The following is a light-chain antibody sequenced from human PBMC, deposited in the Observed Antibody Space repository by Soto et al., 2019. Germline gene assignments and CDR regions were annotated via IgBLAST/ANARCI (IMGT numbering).Light chain of an antibody. CDR2: GAS. V-gene: IGKV3-15*01. CDR3: QHYNNWPLT. CDR1: QSVSSH. Sequence: EIVMTQSPATLSVSAGERATLSCRTGQSVSSHLAWYQQKPGKAPKLLIYGASIMETGIPSRFSGSGSGTEFTLTISSLQSEDFAVYYCQHYNNWPLTFGGGTELDIK. J-gene: IGKJ4*01.